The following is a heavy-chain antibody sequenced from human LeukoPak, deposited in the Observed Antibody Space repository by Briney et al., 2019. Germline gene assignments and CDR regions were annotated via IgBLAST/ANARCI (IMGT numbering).Heavy chain of an antibody. V-gene: IGHV3-43*01. J-gene: IGHJ4*01. CDR2: MNWDGGST. Sequence: GGSLRLSCAASGFNFDDYTLHWVRQLPGKGLEWVSLMNWDGGSTYYADSVKGRFTIFRDTSKNSLFLQMHSLKAEDTAIYYCAKDLGKVIAAAGTAGFDSWGRGTLVTVSS. CDR3: AKDLGKVIAAAGTAGFDS. CDR1: GFNFDDYT. D-gene: IGHD6-19*01.